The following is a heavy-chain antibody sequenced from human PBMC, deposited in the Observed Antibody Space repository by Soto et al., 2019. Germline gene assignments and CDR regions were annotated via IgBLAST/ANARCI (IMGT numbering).Heavy chain of an antibody. CDR2: FDPEDGET. V-gene: IGHV1-24*01. D-gene: IGHD2-8*01. CDR1: GYTLTELS. Sequence: ASVKVSCKVPGYTLTELSMHWVRQAPGKGLEWMGGFDPEDGETIYAQKFQGRVTMTEDTSTDTAYMELSSLRSEDTAVYYCATANLYCTNGVCYIAPSPPTPNYGMDVWGQGTTVTVSS. CDR3: ATANLYCTNGVCYIAPSPPTPNYGMDV. J-gene: IGHJ6*02.